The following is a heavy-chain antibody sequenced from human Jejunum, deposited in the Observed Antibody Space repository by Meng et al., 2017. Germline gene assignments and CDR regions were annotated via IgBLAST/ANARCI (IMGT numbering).Heavy chain of an antibody. CDR2: IKSKSDGETT. D-gene: IGHD3-3*01. CDR1: GFIFSNAW. V-gene: IGHV3-15*01. CDR3: TTLRLGY. J-gene: IGHJ4*02. Sequence: GGSLRLSCAASGFIFSNAWMTWVRQAPGKGLEWVGRIKSKSDGETTDYAAPVKGRFTISRDDSKNTLYLQMNSLKSEDTAVYYCTTLRLGYWGQGTLVTVSS.